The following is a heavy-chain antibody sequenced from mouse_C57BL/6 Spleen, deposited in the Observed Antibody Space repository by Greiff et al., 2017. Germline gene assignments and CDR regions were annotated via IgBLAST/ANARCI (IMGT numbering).Heavy chain of an antibody. V-gene: IGHV3-6*01. Sequence: EVKVEESGPGLVKPSQSLSLTCSVTGYSITSGYYWNWIRQFPGNKLEWMGYISYDGSNNYNPSLKNRISITRDTSKNQFFLKLNSVTTEDTATYDCASGYSEGYFDVWGTGTTVTVSS. CDR3: ASGYSEGYFDV. J-gene: IGHJ1*03. CDR2: ISYDGSN. CDR1: GYSITSGYY. D-gene: IGHD2-2*01.